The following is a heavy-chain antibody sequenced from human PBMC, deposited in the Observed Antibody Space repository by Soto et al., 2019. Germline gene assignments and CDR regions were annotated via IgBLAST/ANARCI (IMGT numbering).Heavy chain of an antibody. J-gene: IGHJ3*02. V-gene: IGHV2-5*02. CDR2: IYWDDDK. CDR3: ALAYGYVKSDAFDI. CDR1: GFSLSTSGVG. D-gene: IGHD3-16*01. Sequence: QITLKESGPTLVKPTQTLTLTCTFSGFSLSTSGVGVGWIRQPPGKALEWLALIYWDDDKRYSPSLKSRLTITKDTSKNQVVLTMTNMDPMDTATYYCALAYGYVKSDAFDIWGQGTMVTVSS.